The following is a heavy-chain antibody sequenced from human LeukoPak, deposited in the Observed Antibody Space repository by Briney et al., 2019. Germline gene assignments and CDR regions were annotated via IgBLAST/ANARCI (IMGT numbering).Heavy chain of an antibody. CDR3: AKARGYSFGPFDC. Sequence: GESLKISCKGSGYRFTSYWIGWVRPLPGKGLEWMGIIYPGDSDTSYSPSFQGQVTISADKSITTAYLQWSSLKASDTAMYYCAKARGYSFGPFDCWGQGTLVTVSS. CDR2: IYPGDSDT. D-gene: IGHD5-18*01. V-gene: IGHV5-51*01. CDR1: GYRFTSYW. J-gene: IGHJ4*02.